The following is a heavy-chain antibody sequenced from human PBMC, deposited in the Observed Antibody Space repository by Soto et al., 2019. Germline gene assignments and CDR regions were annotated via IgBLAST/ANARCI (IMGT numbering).Heavy chain of an antibody. CDR3: AKVPYYDFWSGYYTGWFDP. Sequence: EVQLLESGGGLVQPGGSLRLSCAASGFTFSSYVMSWVRQAPGKGLEWVSAISGSGGSTYYADSVKGRFTISRDNSKNTLYLQMNSLRAEDTAVYYCAKVPYYDFWSGYYTGWFDPWGQGTLVTVSS. V-gene: IGHV3-23*01. CDR1: GFTFSSYV. J-gene: IGHJ5*02. CDR2: ISGSGGST. D-gene: IGHD3-3*01.